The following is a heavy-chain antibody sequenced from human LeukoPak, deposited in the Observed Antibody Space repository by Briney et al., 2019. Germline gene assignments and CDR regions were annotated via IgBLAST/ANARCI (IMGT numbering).Heavy chain of an antibody. V-gene: IGHV1-69*01. CDR3: ARALAAARYYGY. CDR1: GGTFSSYA. CDR2: IIPIFGTA. J-gene: IGHJ4*02. D-gene: IGHD6-13*01. Sequence: SVKVSCKASGGTFSSYAISWVRQAPGQGLEWMGGIIPIFGTANYAQKFQGRVTITADESTSAAYMELSSLRSEDTAVYYCARALAAARYYGYWGQGTLVTVSS.